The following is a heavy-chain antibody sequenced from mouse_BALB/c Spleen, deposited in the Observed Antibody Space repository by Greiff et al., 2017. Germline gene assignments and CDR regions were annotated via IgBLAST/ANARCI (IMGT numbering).Heavy chain of an antibody. CDR1: GFTFRSFG. Sequence: EVKLMESGGGLVQPGGSRKLSCAASGFTFRSFGMHWVRQAPEKGLEWVAYISSGSSTIYYADTVKGRFTISRDNPKNTLFLQMTSLRSEDTAMYYCARNSLLRLRGFDYWGQGTTRTVSS. V-gene: IGHV5-17*02. CDR3: ARNSLLRLRGFDY. CDR2: ISSGSSTI. D-gene: IGHD1-2*01. J-gene: IGHJ2*01.